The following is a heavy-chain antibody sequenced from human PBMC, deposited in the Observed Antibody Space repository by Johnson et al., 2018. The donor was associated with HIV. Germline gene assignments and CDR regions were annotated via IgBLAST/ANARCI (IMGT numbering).Heavy chain of an antibody. J-gene: IGHJ3*02. CDR2: IRYDGSNK. V-gene: IGHV3-30*02. CDR3: ARDRRYYGSGSYGGAFDI. Sequence: QVQLVESGGGVVQPGGSLRLSCAASGFTFSSYGMHWVRQAPGKGLEWVAFIRYDGSNKYYTDSVKGRFPISRDNSKNTLYLQMNSLRDEDTAVYYCARDRRYYGSGSYGGAFDIWGQGTVVTVSS. D-gene: IGHD3-10*01. CDR1: GFTFSSYG.